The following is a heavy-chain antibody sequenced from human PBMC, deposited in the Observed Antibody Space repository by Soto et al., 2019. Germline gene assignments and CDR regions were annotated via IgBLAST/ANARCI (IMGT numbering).Heavy chain of an antibody. V-gene: IGHV4-30-4*01. CDR3: ARSPYSYGFNL. D-gene: IGHD5-18*01. Sequence: SETLSLTCTVSGGSVISDDHYWNWIRQPPGKGLEWIGYIFYSGSAFYNPSLQSRVTISVDTSNNQFSLKMKSVTAADTAVYYCARSPYSYGFNLWGQGTLVTSPQ. CDR1: GGSVISDDHY. CDR2: IFYSGSA. J-gene: IGHJ4*02.